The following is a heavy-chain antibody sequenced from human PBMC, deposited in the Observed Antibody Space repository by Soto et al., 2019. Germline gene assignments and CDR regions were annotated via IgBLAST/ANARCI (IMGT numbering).Heavy chain of an antibody. CDR1: GYTFTGYY. J-gene: IGHJ6*03. CDR2: INPNSGGT. CDR3: ASSPHYYGSGSYDYYYMDV. Sequence: ASVKVSCKASGYTFTGYYMHWVRQAPGQGLEWMGWINPNSGGTNYAQKFQGWVTMTRDTSISTAYMELSRLRSDDTAVYYCASSPHYYGSGSYDYYYMDVWGKGTTVTVSS. V-gene: IGHV1-2*04. D-gene: IGHD3-10*01.